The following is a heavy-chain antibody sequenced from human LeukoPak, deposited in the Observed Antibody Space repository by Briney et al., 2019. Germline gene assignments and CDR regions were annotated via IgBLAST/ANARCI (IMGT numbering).Heavy chain of an antibody. J-gene: IGHJ6*03. Sequence: GGSLRLSCAASGFTFSSYSMNWVRQAPGKGLEWVSSISSSSSYIYYADSVKGRFTISRDNAKNSLYLQMNSLRAEDTAVYYCARARGDFWSGFPGYMDVWGKGTTVTVSS. D-gene: IGHD3-3*01. CDR2: ISSSSSYI. CDR1: GFTFSSYS. CDR3: ARARGDFWSGFPGYMDV. V-gene: IGHV3-21*01.